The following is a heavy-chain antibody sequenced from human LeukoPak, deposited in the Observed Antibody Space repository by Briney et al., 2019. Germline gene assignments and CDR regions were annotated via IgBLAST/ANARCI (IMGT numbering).Heavy chain of an antibody. CDR2: IYYSGTT. CDR1: SDSISNYY. D-gene: IGHD1-14*01. J-gene: IGHJ1*01. V-gene: IGHV4-59*05. Sequence: KPSETLSLTCTVSSDSISNYYVSWIRQTAGKGLEWIGSIYYSGTTLYKPALKSRVTISVDTSKNQFSLKLSSVTAADTAVYYCAGEITSSCHHWGQGTLVTVSS. CDR3: AGEITSSCHH.